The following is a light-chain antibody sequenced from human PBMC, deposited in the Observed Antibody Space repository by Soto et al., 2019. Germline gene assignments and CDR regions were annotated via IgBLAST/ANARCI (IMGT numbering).Light chain of an antibody. Sequence: DIQMTQFPSTLSASVGDRVTITSRASESISSWLAWYQQKPGKAPKILIYKASTLQSGVPSRFTGSGSGTEFTLTISSLQPDDFATYYCQHYSVFPLTFGGGTKVEIK. CDR3: QHYSVFPLT. CDR1: ESISSW. J-gene: IGKJ4*01. CDR2: KAS. V-gene: IGKV1-5*03.